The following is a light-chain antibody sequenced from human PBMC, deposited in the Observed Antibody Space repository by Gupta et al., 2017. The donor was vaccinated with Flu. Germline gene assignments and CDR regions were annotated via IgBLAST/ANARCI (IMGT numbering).Light chain of an antibody. V-gene: IGLV2-14*01. CDR3: SSYTRSTTSIIAWV. CDR1: SSDIGGSNR. CDR2: EVS. Sequence: QSALTQPASVSGPLGQSITISCTGTSSDIGGSNRVSWYQQHPGKAPKLIIYEVSNRPSGLSDRFSGARSGNTASLTISGLQADDEADYYCSSYTRSTTSIIAWVFGGGTRLTVL. J-gene: IGLJ3*02.